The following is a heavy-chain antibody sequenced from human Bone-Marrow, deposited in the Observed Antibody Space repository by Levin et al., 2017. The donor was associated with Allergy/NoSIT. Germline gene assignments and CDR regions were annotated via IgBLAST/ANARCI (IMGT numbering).Heavy chain of an antibody. D-gene: IGHD3-16*01. CDR1: GGSISSGGYY. V-gene: IGHV4-31*02. CDR3: ARDRGGDTSVLEFDY. Sequence: SQTLSLTCTVSGGSISSGGYYWSWIRQHPGKGLEWIGYMYHSGRTYYNPSLKSRVTISVDTSKNQFSLKLSSVTAADTAVYYCARDRGGDTSVLEFDYWGQGTLVTVSS. J-gene: IGHJ4*02. CDR2: MYHSGRT.